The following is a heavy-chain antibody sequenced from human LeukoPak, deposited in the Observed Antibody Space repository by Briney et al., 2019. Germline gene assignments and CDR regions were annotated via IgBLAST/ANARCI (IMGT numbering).Heavy chain of an antibody. D-gene: IGHD3-22*01. J-gene: IGHJ3*02. CDR1: GGSISSGGYY. CDR2: IYYSGST. CDR3: ARVGYYDSSGYPGAFDI. V-gene: IGHV4-31*03. Sequence: SETLSLTCTVSGGSISSGGYYWSWIRQHPGKGLEWIGYIYYSGSTYYNPSLKSRVTISVDRSKNQFSLKLSSVTAADTAVYYCARVGYYDSSGYPGAFDIWGQGTMVTVSS.